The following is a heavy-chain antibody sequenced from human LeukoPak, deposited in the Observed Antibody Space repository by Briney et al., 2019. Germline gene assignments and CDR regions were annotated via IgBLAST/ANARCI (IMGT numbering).Heavy chain of an antibody. J-gene: IGHJ4*02. D-gene: IGHD5-24*01. CDR2: ISSSGNT. CDR1: GFTFGRSA. CDR3: VKGRMSEDGLHL. V-gene: IGHV3-23*01. Sequence: PGGSLRLSCEASGFTFGRSAMTWVRQTPGKGLEWLSSISSSGNTYYADSVKGRFTISRDNSKNLVNLQMSSLRAEDTAIYYCVKGRMSEDGLHLWGQGSLVHVSS.